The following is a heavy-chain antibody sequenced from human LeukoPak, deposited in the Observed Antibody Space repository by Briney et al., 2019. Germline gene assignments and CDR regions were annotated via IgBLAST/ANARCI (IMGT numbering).Heavy chain of an antibody. CDR3: AKDQGRFLEWLLSPVPYYFDY. J-gene: IGHJ4*02. D-gene: IGHD3-3*01. V-gene: IGHV3-30*18. CDR2: ISYDGSNK. CDR1: GFTFSSYG. Sequence: GGSLRLSCAASGFTFSSYGMHWVRQAPGKGLEWVAVISYDGSNKYYADSVKGRFTISRDNSKNTLYLQMNSLRAEDTAVYYCAKDQGRFLEWLLSPVPYYFDYWGQGTLVTVSS.